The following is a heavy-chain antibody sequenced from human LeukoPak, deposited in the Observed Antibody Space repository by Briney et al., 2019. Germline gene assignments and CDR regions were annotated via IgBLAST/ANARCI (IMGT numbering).Heavy chain of an antibody. V-gene: IGHV1-2*02. J-gene: IGHJ4*02. CDR2: INPNSGGT. CDR1: VYTFTGYY. CDR3: AREYSSSSTAIFGY. D-gene: IGHD6-6*01. Sequence: ASVKVSCKASVYTFTGYYMHWVRQAPGQGLEWMGWINPNSGGTNYAQKFQGRVTMTRDTSISTAYMELSRLRSDDTAVYYCAREYSSSSTAIFGYWGQGTLVTVSS.